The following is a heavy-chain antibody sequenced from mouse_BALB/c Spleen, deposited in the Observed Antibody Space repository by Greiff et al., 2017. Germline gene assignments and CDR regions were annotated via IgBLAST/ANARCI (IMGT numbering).Heavy chain of an antibody. Sequence: EVKLVESGGGLVQPGGSLRLSCATSGFTFTDYYMSWVRQPPGKALEWLGFIRNKANGYTTEYSASVKGRFTISRDNSPSILYLQMNTLRAEDRATYYCARDTTMITRGYSDYWGQGTPLTVSP. CDR1: GFTFTDYY. D-gene: IGHD2-4*01. CDR3: ARDTTMITRGYSDY. J-gene: IGHJ2*01. V-gene: IGHV7-3*02. CDR2: IRNKANGYTT.